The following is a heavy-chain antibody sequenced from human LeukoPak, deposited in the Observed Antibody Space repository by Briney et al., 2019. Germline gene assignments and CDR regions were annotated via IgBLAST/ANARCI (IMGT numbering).Heavy chain of an antibody. D-gene: IGHD7-27*01. Sequence: SETLSLTCTVSGCTISSDYMSWIRQSPGKGLEWIGYIYYNGTTSYNPSVKRRVAISLDTSKNQFSLKLSSVTAADTAVYYCARGANWGSPDYWGQGTLVTVSS. J-gene: IGHJ4*02. CDR1: GCTISSDY. CDR3: ARGANWGSPDY. CDR2: IYYNGTT. V-gene: IGHV4-59*01.